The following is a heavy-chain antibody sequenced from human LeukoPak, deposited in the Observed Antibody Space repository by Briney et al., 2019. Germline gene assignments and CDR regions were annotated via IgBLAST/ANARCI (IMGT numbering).Heavy chain of an antibody. D-gene: IGHD2-2*01. J-gene: IGHJ5*02. CDR2: IYYSGST. Sequence: PSETLSLTCAVYGGSFSDYYWSWIRQPPGKGLEWIGYIYYSGSTHYNPSLKSRVTISVDTSKNQFSLKLSSVTAADTAVYYCARGVVVPAAMNWFDPWGQGTLVTVSS. CDR3: ARGVVVPAAMNWFDP. CDR1: GGSFSDYY. V-gene: IGHV4-59*01.